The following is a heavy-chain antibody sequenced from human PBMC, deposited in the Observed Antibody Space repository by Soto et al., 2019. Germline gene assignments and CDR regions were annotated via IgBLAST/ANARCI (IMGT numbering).Heavy chain of an antibody. CDR3: ARDGARQKRAAAEPYDY. V-gene: IGHV1-18*01. D-gene: IGHD6-13*01. CDR1: GYTFTSYG. Sequence: ASVKVSCKASGYTFTSYGISWVRQAPGQGLEWMGWISAYNGNTNYAQKLQGRVTMTTDTSTSTAYMELRSLRSDDTAVYYCARDGARQKRAAAEPYDYWGQGTLVTVSS. CDR2: ISAYNGNT. J-gene: IGHJ4*02.